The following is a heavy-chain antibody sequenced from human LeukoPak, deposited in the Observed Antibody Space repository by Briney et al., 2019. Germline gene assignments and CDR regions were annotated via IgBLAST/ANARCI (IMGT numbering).Heavy chain of an antibody. V-gene: IGHV4-34*01. CDR3: ARGIGSGYYYDRPYFDY. J-gene: IGHJ4*02. CDR2: INHSGST. CDR1: GGSFSGYY. D-gene: IGHD3-22*01. Sequence: SETLSVTCAVYGGSFSGYYWSWIRQPPGKGLEWIGEINHSGSTNYNPSLKSRVTISVDTSKNQFSLKLSSVTAADTAVYYCARGIGSGYYYDRPYFDYWGQGTLVTVSS.